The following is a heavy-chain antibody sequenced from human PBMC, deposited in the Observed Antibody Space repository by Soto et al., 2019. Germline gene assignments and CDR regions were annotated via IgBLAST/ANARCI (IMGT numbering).Heavy chain of an antibody. CDR3: ARVTASNYLDVFEY. CDR2: SDPTGAYT. D-gene: IGHD4-4*01. CDR1: GYTFTNYY. J-gene: IGHJ4*02. Sequence: ASVKVSCKASGYTFTNYYIHWLRQAPGQGLEWMGISDPTGAYTNNAQRFQGRVTMTRDTSTSTVYMELSTLRSEDTALYYCARVTASNYLDVFEYWGQGTLVNVSS. V-gene: IGHV1-46*01.